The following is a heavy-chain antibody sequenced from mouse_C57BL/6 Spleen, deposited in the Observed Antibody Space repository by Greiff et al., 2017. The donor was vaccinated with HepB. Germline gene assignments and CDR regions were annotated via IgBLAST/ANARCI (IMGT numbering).Heavy chain of an antibody. Sequence: QVQLQQSGAELVKPGASVKISCKASGYAFSSYWMNWVKQRPGKGLEWIGQIYPGDGDTNYNGKFKGKATLTADKSSSTAYMQLSSLTSEDSAVYFCARTSSGYEYYAMDYWGQGTSVTVSS. V-gene: IGHV1-80*01. D-gene: IGHD3-2*02. J-gene: IGHJ4*01. CDR1: GYAFSSYW. CDR2: IYPGDGDT. CDR3: ARTSSGYEYYAMDY.